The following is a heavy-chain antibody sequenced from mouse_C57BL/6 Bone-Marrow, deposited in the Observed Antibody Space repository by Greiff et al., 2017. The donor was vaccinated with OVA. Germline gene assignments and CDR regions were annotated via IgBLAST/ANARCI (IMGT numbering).Heavy chain of an antibody. CDR2: ISDGGSYT. V-gene: IGHV5-4*01. D-gene: IGHD1-1*01. Sequence: EVKLVESGGGLVKPGGSLKLSCAASGFTFSSYAMSWVRQTPEKRLEWVATISDGGSYTYYPDNVKGRFTISRDNAKNNLYLQMSHLKSEDTAMYYCARDRDYGSSYYWYFDVWGTGTTVTVSS. CDR1: GFTFSSYA. CDR3: ARDRDYGSSYYWYFDV. J-gene: IGHJ1*03.